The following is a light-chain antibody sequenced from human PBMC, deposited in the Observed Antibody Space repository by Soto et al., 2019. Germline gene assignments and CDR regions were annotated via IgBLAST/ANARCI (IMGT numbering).Light chain of an antibody. CDR1: SSDVGGNDY. CDR2: EVN. J-gene: IGLJ3*02. Sequence: QSALTQPPSASGSPGQSVTISCTGASSDVGGNDYVSWYQHHPGKVPKLMIFEVNKRPSGVPHRFSGSKSGNTASLTVSGLQAEDEADYYCCSYGFVGSDYLVFGGGTKLTVL. CDR3: CSYGFVGSDYLV. V-gene: IGLV2-8*01.